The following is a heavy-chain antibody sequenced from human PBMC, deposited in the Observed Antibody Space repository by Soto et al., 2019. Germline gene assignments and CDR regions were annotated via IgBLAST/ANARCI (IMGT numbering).Heavy chain of an antibody. V-gene: IGHV1-69*01. CDR1: GGSFSNFG. J-gene: IGHJ4*02. CDR2: IVPVFGRP. Sequence: QVQLVQSGAELKKPGSSVKVSCKASGGSFSNFGISWVQQAPGQGLEWMGGIVPVFGRPNYAQRFRGRLTITADDSTSTGYMELISLRSDDTAVYYCAREGSGYNFWGQGTQVTVSS. CDR3: AREGSGYNF. D-gene: IGHD5-12*01.